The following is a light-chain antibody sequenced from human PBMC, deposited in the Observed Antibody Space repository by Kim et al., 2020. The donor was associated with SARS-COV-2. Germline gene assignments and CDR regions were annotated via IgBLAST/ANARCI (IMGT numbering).Light chain of an antibody. CDR1: QGIITD. Sequence: ASVGDRVIITCRASQGIITDLAWYQHKPGKAPKRLIYAASLLQTGVPARFSGSGLGTEFTLTISNLQPEDFATYYCLQHESRPWTFGQGTKVDIK. CDR2: AAS. J-gene: IGKJ1*01. CDR3: LQHESRPWT. V-gene: IGKV1-17*02.